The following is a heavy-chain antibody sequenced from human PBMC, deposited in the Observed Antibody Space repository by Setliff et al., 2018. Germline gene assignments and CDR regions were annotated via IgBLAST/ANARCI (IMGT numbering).Heavy chain of an antibody. CDR2: IYYSGST. D-gene: IGHD3-10*01. J-gene: IGHJ4*02. CDR1: GGSISSSSYY. CDR3: ATPGRRFGESIDY. Sequence: SETLSLTCTVSGGSISSSSYYWGWIRQPPGKGLEWIGSIYYSGSTYYNPSLKSRVTISVDTSKNQFSLKLTSVTAADTAVYYCATPGRRFGESIDYWGQGTLVTVSS. V-gene: IGHV4-39*01.